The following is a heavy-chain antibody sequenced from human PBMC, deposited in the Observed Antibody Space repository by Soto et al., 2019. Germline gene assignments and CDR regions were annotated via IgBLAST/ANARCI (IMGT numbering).Heavy chain of an antibody. CDR2: IPGSGGST. CDR3: AKIGTSSSVSLPLVLLDY. Sequence: GGFLSRSCAASGLTFSSYAMSWVRQSPGKGLGWVSAIPGSGGSTYYAGSVKGRFTISRDNSKNTLYLQMNNLRVEDTAVYYCAKIGTSSSVSLPLVLLDYWGQGALVTVSS. D-gene: IGHD6-6*01. V-gene: IGHV3-23*01. J-gene: IGHJ4*02. CDR1: GLTFSSYA.